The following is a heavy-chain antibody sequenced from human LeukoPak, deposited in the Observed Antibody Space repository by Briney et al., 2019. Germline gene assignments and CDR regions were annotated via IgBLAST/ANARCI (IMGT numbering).Heavy chain of an antibody. CDR1: GGSISSSSYY. CDR3: ARIGYYDSSGYRFYYFDY. D-gene: IGHD3-22*01. V-gene: IGHV4-39*01. Sequence: PSETLSLTCTVSGGSISSSSYYWGWIRQPPGEGLEWIGSIYYSGSTYYNPSLKSRVTISVDTSKNQFSLKLSSVTAADTAVYYCARIGYYDSSGYRFYYFDYWGQGTLVTVSS. CDR2: IYYSGST. J-gene: IGHJ4*02.